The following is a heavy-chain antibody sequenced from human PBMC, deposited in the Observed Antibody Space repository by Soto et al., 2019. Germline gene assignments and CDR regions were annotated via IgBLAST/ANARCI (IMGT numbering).Heavy chain of an antibody. D-gene: IGHD6-25*01. J-gene: IGHJ6*02. CDR1: GGSISSGGYY. V-gene: IGHV4-31*03. Sequence: QVQLQESGPGLVKPSQTLSLTCTVSGGSISSGGYYWSWIRQHPGKGLEWIGYIYYSGSTYYNPSLKVRVTISVDTSKNQFSLKLSSVTAADTAVYYCGTSRLYYYYGMDVWGQGTTVTVSS. CDR3: GTSRLYYYYGMDV. CDR2: IYYSGST.